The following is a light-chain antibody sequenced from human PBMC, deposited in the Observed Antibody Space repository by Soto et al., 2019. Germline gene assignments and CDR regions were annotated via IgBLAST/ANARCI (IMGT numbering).Light chain of an antibody. CDR2: GAS. V-gene: IGKV3-20*01. CDR3: QQYGSSSWT. Sequence: EIVFTQSPGTRSLSPGERATLSCRASQSVSSSYLAWYQQQPGQAHRLLIYGASSRDTGIPDRFSGSGSGTDVTLTISRLETEDFEVYYCQQYGSSSWTFGQGTKVDI. CDR1: QSVSSSY. J-gene: IGKJ1*01.